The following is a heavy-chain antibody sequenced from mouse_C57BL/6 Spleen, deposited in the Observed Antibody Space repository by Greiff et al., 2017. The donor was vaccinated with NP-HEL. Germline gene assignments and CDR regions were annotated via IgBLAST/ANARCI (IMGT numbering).Heavy chain of an antibody. CDR3: ARSDDNPGYAY. D-gene: IGHD1-3*01. Sequence: QVQLKESGAELMKPGASVKLSCKASGYTFTGYWIEWVKQRPGHGLEWIGEILPGSGNTKYNEKFKGKATFTADKSSSTAYMQLSSLTSEDSAVYYCARSDDNPGYAYWGQGTLVTVSA. V-gene: IGHV1-9*01. CDR2: ILPGSGNT. CDR1: GYTFTGYW. J-gene: IGHJ3*01.